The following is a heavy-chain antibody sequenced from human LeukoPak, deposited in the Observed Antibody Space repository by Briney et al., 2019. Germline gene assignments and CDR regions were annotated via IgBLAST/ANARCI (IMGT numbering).Heavy chain of an antibody. Sequence: SETLSLTCTVSSGSISTSNYYWGWVRQPPGKALEWIGNIFYSGSTYYSPSLKSRVTISLDTSRNQFSLKLNSVTAADTAVYYCAKASYFDYWGQGTLVTVSS. CDR2: IFYSGST. CDR1: SGSISTSNYY. V-gene: IGHV4-39*07. J-gene: IGHJ4*02. CDR3: AKASYFDY.